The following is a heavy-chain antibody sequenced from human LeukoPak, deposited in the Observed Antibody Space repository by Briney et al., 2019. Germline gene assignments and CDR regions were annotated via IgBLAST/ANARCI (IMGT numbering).Heavy chain of an antibody. CDR1: GFTFSSYW. V-gene: IGHV3-7*01. CDR3: ARAIENHDCLTGRDNGIYFHH. D-gene: IGHD3-9*01. J-gene: IGHJ1*01. CDR2: IKQDGSEK. Sequence: PGGSLRLSCAASGFTFSSYWMSWVRQAPGKGLEWVAKIKQDGSEKYYVDSVKGRFTISRGNAKNPLYLQMNSLKAEDKAVYYCARAIENHDCLTGRDNGIYFHHWGQGTLVSVSS.